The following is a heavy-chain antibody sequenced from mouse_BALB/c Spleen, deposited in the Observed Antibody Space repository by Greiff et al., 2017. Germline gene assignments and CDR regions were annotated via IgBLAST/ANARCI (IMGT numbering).Heavy chain of an antibody. V-gene: IGHV2-9*02. CDR1: GFSLTSYG. D-gene: IGHD2-14*01. CDR2: IWAGGST. CDR3: ARDGGYDGGFAY. Sequence: VKVVESGPGLVAPSQSLSITCTVSGFSLTSYGVHWVRQPPGKGLEWLGVIWAGGSTNYNSALMSRLSISKDNSKSQVFLKMNSLQTDDTAMYYCARDGGYDGGFAYWGQGTLVTVSA. J-gene: IGHJ3*01.